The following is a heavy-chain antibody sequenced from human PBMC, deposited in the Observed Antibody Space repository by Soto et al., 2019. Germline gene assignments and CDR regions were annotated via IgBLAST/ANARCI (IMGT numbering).Heavy chain of an antibody. J-gene: IGHJ4*02. CDR1: GGSISSGGYY. CDR3: ARAGYCSGGSCSEGLYYFDY. D-gene: IGHD2-15*01. V-gene: IGHV4-31*03. Sequence: QVQLQESGPGLVKPSQTLSLTCTVSGGSISSGGYYWSWIRQHPGKGLEWIGYIYYSGSTYYNPSLKSRVTVSVDTSKNQFSLKLRSVTAADTAVYYCARAGYCSGGSCSEGLYYFDYWGQGTLVTVSS. CDR2: IYYSGST.